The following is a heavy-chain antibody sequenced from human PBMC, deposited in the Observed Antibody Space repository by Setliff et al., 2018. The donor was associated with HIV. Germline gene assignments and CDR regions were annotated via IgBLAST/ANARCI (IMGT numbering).Heavy chain of an antibody. V-gene: IGHV4-59*08. Sequence: SETLSLTCTVSGDSISTDYWTWIRQPPVKGLEWIGYTYNSASTSYNTSLKSRVTISVDTSKNQFSLKLSSVTAADTAVYYCARHSPSDYWGQGTLVTVSS. J-gene: IGHJ4*02. CDR2: TYNSAST. CDR3: ARHSPSDY. CDR1: GDSISTDY.